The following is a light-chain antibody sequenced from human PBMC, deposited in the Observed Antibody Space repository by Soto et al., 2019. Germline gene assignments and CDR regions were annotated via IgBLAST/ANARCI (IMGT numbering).Light chain of an antibody. CDR1: LSLSTNS. J-gene: IGKJ4*01. CDR2: AAS. CDR3: QQRSNWPPIT. V-gene: IGKV3D-20*02. Sequence: EIVLTQSPGTLSLSPGERATLSCRASLSLSTNSLAWYQQKPGQTPRLLIYAASTRDTDIPDRFSGSGSGTDFTLTISSLEPEDFAVYYCQQRSNWPPITFGGGTKVDIK.